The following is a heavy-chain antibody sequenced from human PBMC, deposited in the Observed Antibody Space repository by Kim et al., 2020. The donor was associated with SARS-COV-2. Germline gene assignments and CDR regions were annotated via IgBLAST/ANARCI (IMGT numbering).Heavy chain of an antibody. J-gene: IGHJ3*02. CDR2: ISSNGGST. V-gene: IGHV3-64*01. D-gene: IGHD2-2*01. Sequence: GGSLRLSCAASGFTFSSYAMHWVRQAPGKGLEYVSAISSNGGSTYYANSVKGRFTISRDNSKNTLYLHMGSLRAEDMAVYYCAGVPLDVGYCSSTSCSLSAFDIWGQGTMVTVSS. CDR1: GFTFSSYA. CDR3: AGVPLDVGYCSSTSCSLSAFDI.